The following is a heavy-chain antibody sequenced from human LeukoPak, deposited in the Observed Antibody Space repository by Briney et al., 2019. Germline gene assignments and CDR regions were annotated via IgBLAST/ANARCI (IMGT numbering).Heavy chain of an antibody. CDR3: ARDSDGDSFDY. D-gene: IGHD4-17*01. CDR2: IYYGGST. J-gene: IGHJ4*02. CDR1: GGSITTRDC. V-gene: IGHV4-30-4*01. Sequence: SETLSLTCGVSGGSITTRDCWCWVRQPPGKGLEWIGYIYYGGSTYYNPSLKSRVTISVDTSKNQFSLKLSSVTAADTAVYYCARDSDGDSFDYWGQGTLVTVSS.